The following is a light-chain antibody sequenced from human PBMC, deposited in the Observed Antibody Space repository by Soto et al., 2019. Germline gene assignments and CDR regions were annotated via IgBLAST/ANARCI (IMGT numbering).Light chain of an antibody. Sequence: EIVLTQSPATLSLSPGERATLSCSASQSVSSYLDWYQQKPGQAPRLLIYDASNMTTGIPARFSGSGSGTDFTLTISSLEPEDFAVYYWQQRSNWLTFGGGTKVEIK. CDR2: DAS. CDR3: QQRSNWLT. CDR1: QSVSSY. J-gene: IGKJ4*02. V-gene: IGKV3-11*01.